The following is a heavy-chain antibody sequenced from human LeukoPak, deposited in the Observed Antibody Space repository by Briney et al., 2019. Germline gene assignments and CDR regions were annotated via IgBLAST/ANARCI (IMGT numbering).Heavy chain of an antibody. CDR3: AKDGAMATPFDP. CDR2: IKPDEGEK. Sequence: GGSLRLSCAASGFTFTSDWMIWVRQAPGKGLEWVANIKPDEGEKYYVDSVKGRFTVSRDNAKDSLYLQMNSLRAEDTAVYYCAKDGAMATPFDPWGQGTLVTVSS. V-gene: IGHV3-7*01. CDR1: GFTFTSDW. D-gene: IGHD5-18*01. J-gene: IGHJ5*02.